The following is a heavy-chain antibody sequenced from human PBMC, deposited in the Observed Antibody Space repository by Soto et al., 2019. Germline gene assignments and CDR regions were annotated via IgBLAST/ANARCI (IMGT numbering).Heavy chain of an antibody. CDR3: AKGLRGNFRGYFDS. Sequence: VGPLRLPCEASEVTFSSYAMSCVRHTQGKGLEWVSAIPGGGTSTYYADSVKGRFTMSRDNSRNTLYLQMNSLTADDTVLYYCAKGLRGNFRGYFDSWGQRTLVTVTS. CDR2: IPGGGTST. J-gene: IGHJ4*02. D-gene: IGHD4-4*01. CDR1: EVTFSSYA. V-gene: IGHV3-23*01.